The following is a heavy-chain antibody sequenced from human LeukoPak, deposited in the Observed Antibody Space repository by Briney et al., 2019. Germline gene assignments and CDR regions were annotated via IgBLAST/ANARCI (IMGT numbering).Heavy chain of an antibody. CDR3: ARVTTGLDV. CDR2: MNPNCGNT. V-gene: IGHV1-8*02. J-gene: IGHJ6*04. D-gene: IGHD4-11*01. CDR1: GYTFTGYY. Sequence: ASVKVSCKASGYTFTGYYMHWVRQAPGQGLEWMGWMNPNCGNTGYAQKFQGRVTMTRNNSISTAYMELSSLRSEDTAVYYCARVTTGLDVWGKGTTVTVSS.